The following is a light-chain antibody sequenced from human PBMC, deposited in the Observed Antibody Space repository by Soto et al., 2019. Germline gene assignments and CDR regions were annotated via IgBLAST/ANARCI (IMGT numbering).Light chain of an antibody. CDR2: EVS. CDR1: DSDTGSYNY. CDR3: NSFTSSNSLPYV. J-gene: IGLJ1*01. Sequence: QSVLTQPASVSGSSGQSITISCSGTDSDTGSYNYVSWYQQHPGRAPKLIVFEVSNRPSGISDRFSGSKSGNTASLTISGLQTEDEAVYYCNSFTSSNSLPYVFGTGTKLTVL. V-gene: IGLV2-14*01.